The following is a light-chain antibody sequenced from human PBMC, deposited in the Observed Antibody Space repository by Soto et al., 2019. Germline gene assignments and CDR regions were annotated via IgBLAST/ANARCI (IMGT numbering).Light chain of an antibody. CDR1: QSVNNF. V-gene: IGKV3-11*01. CDR2: DAS. J-gene: IGKJ3*01. CDR3: QQRGSWPAT. Sequence: EISLTQSPAIVSLSPGERATLSCLASQSVNNFSAWYQQKPGQAPRLLIYDASYRAPGIPARFSGSGSGTDFTLTISSLEAEDSAVYYCQQRGSWPATFGPGTKVDIK.